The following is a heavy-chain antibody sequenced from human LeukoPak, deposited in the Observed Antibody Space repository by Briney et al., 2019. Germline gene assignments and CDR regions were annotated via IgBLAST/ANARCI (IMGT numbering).Heavy chain of an antibody. CDR3: AKGSGYYYDSSGYYLGY. J-gene: IGHJ4*02. V-gene: IGHV3-30*02. CDR1: GFTFSSYG. CDR2: IRYDGSNK. Sequence: GGSLRLSCAASGFTFSSYGMHWVRQAPGKGLEWVAFIRYDGSNKYYADSVKGRFTISRDNSKNTLYLQVNSLRAEDTAVYYCAKGSGYYYDSSGYYLGYWGQGTLVTVSS. D-gene: IGHD3-22*01.